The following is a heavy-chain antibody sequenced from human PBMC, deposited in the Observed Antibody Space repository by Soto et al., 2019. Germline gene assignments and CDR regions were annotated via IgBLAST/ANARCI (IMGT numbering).Heavy chain of an antibody. CDR3: GGDQSSGGYNWFDP. Sequence: QVQLVQSGAEVKKPGSSVKVSCKASGGTFSSYTISWVRQAPGQGLEWMGRIIPILGIANYAQKFQGRATITADKSTSTAYMELSSLRSEDPAVYYCGGDQSSGGYNWFDPWGQGTLVTVSS. J-gene: IGHJ5*02. D-gene: IGHD3-10*01. V-gene: IGHV1-69*08. CDR2: IIPILGIA. CDR1: GGTFSSYT.